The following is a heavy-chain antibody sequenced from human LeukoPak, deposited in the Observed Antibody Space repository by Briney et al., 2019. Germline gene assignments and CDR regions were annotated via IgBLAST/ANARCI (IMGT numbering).Heavy chain of an antibody. Sequence: ASVKVSCKASGYTFTGYYMHWVRQAPGQGLEWMGWINPNSGGTNYAQKFQGRVTMTRDTSISTAYMELSRLRSDDTAVYYCARGPLRDCSSTSCFGYYYMDVWGKGTTATVSS. CDR1: GYTFTGYY. J-gene: IGHJ6*03. V-gene: IGHV1-2*02. CDR3: ARGPLRDCSSTSCFGYYYMDV. CDR2: INPNSGGT. D-gene: IGHD2-2*01.